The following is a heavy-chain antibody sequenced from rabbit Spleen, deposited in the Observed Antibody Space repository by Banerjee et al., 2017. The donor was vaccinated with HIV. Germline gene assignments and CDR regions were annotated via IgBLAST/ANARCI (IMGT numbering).Heavy chain of an antibody. V-gene: IGHV1S45*01. Sequence: QEQLVESGGGLVQPEGSLTLTCKASGFSFSDRDEMCWVHQAPGKRLEWIACINASTGKPIYETWASGRFTNSRTSSTTVTLRMTSLTAADRATYFYGRGASSSGYYSLWGPGTLVSIS. D-gene: IGHD1-1*01. CDR3: GRGASSSGYYSL. J-gene: IGHJ4*01. CDR2: INASTGKP. CDR1: GFSFSDRDE.